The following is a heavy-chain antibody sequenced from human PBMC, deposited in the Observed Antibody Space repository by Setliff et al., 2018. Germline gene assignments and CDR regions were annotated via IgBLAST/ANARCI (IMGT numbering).Heavy chain of an antibody. CDR2: IIPIFGTT. Sequence: SVKVSCKASGGTFSNYDISWVRQAPGQGLEWMGGIIPIFGTTNYAPRFQGRVTITTDESTSTAYMELSSLRSEDTAVYYCARVDPTYYYGSGLYEDYWGQGTLVTVSS. J-gene: IGHJ4*02. V-gene: IGHV1-69*05. D-gene: IGHD3-10*01. CDR3: ARVDPTYYYGSGLYEDY. CDR1: GGTFSNYD.